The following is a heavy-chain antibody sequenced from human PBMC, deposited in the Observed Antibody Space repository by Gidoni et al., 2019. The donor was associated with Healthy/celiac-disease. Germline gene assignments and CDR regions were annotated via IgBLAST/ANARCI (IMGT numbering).Heavy chain of an antibody. CDR2: ISRSSSYI. J-gene: IGHJ4*02. V-gene: IGHV3-21*01. Sequence: EVQLVESGGGLVKPGGSLILSCAASGFTFSSYSMNWVDQAPGKGVEWVSLISRSSSYIYYADSVNGRFTISRDNAKNSLYLQMNSLRAEETAVYFCARDEGEYCSGGSCYSFDYWGQGTLVTVSA. CDR3: ARDEGEYCSGGSCYSFDY. CDR1: GFTFSSYS. D-gene: IGHD2-15*01.